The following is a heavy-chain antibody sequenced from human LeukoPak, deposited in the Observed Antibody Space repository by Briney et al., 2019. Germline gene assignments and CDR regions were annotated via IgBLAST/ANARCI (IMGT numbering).Heavy chain of an antibody. CDR3: ARGTVTADAFDI. J-gene: IGHJ3*02. V-gene: IGHV1-8*03. CDR1: GYTFTSYD. Sequence: ASVKVSCKASGYTFTSYDINWVRQATGQGLEWMGWMNPNSGNTGYAQKFQGRVTITRNTSISTAYMELSSLRAEDTAVYYCARGTVTADAFDIWGQGTMVTVSS. CDR2: MNPNSGNT. D-gene: IGHD4-11*01.